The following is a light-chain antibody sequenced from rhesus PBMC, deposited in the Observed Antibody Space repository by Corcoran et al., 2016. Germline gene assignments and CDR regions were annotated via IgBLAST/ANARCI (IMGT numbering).Light chain of an antibody. CDR2: EVN. CDR3: SSSTVSYTYI. V-gene: IGLV2-23*02. J-gene: IGLJ1*01. CDR1: RNDIAYYRR. Sequence: QAALTQPRSVSGSPGQSVTISCTGTRNDIAYYRRVSWYQQHPGKAPKLIIYEVNKWPSGVSDRFSGSKSDNTAFLTISGLRIEDEADYYCSSSTVSYTYIFGGGTRLTVL.